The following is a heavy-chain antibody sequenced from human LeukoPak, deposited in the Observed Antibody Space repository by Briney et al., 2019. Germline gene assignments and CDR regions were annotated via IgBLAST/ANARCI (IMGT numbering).Heavy chain of an antibody. D-gene: IGHD3-22*01. Sequence: GGSLRLSCSASGFTFSSYEMNWVRQAPGKGLEWVSSISSGARTIYYTDSVKGRFTISRDNAKNSLYLQMNSLRVEDTAVYYCARDLYRIVVVPHYFDYWGQGTLVTVSS. V-gene: IGHV3-48*03. J-gene: IGHJ4*02. CDR1: GFTFSSYE. CDR2: ISSGARTI. CDR3: ARDLYRIVVVPHYFDY.